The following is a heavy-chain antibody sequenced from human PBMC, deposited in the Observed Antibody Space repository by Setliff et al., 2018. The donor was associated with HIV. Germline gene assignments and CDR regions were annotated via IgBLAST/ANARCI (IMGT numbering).Heavy chain of an antibody. Sequence: GASVKVSCKASGGTFSSYAISWVRQAPGQGLEWMGGIIPLFGTANYAQKFQGRVTMTRDTSISTAYMELSSLRSDDTAVYYCARGTAPRPASVLEFLEWLFPNWFDPWGQGTLVTVSS. D-gene: IGHD3-3*02. J-gene: IGHJ5*02. CDR3: ARGTAPRPASVLEFLEWLFPNWFDP. V-gene: IGHV1-69*05. CDR2: IIPLFGTA. CDR1: GGTFSSYA.